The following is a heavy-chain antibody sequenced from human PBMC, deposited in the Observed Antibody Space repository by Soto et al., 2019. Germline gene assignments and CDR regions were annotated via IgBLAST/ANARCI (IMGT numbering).Heavy chain of an antibody. CDR3: ARDRGKRGSSSGNWFDP. D-gene: IGHD6-6*01. J-gene: IGHJ5*02. CDR1: GFTFSSYS. Sequence: PGGSLRLSCAASGFTFSSYSMDWVRQAPGKGLEWVSSISSSSSYIYYADSVKGRFTISRDNAKNSLYLQMNSLRAEDTAVYYCARDRGKRGSSSGNWFDPWGQGTLVTVSS. V-gene: IGHV3-21*01. CDR2: ISSSSSYI.